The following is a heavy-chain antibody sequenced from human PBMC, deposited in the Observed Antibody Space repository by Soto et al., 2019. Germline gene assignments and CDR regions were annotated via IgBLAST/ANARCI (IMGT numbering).Heavy chain of an antibody. CDR3: ARVGAGVLRFLEWYPTHYYYYGMDV. J-gene: IGHJ6*02. CDR1: GGSFSGYY. D-gene: IGHD3-3*01. CDR2: INHSGST. V-gene: IGHV4-34*01. Sequence: PSETLSLTCAVYGGSFSGYYWSWIRQPPGKGLEWIGEINHSGSTNYNPSLKSRVTISVDTSKNQFSLKLSSVTAADTAVYYCARVGAGVLRFLEWYPTHYYYYGMDVWGQGTXVTVSS.